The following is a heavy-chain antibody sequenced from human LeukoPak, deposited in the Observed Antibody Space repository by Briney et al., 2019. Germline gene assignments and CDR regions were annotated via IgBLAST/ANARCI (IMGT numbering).Heavy chain of an antibody. V-gene: IGHV3-23*01. D-gene: IGHD2-15*01. CDR1: GFTFSSYA. CDR3: ASTFPYCGGGSCAL. CDR2: ISGSGGST. J-gene: IGHJ4*02. Sequence: LPGGSLRLSCAASGFTFSSYAMSWVRQAPGKGLEWVSAISGSGGSTYYADSVKGRFTISRDNSKNTLYLQMNSLRAEDTAVYYCASTFPYCGGGSCALGGQGTLVTVSS.